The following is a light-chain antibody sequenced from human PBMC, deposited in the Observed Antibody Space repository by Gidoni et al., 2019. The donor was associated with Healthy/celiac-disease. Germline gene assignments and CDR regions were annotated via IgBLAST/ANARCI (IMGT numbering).Light chain of an antibody. J-gene: IGKJ3*01. V-gene: IGKV1-39*01. CDR3: QQSYSTLFT. Sequence: ITCRASQSISSYLNWYQQKPGKAPKLLIYAASSLQSGVPSRFSGSGSGTDFTLTISSLQPEDFATYYCQQSYSTLFTFGPGTKVDIK. CDR2: AAS. CDR1: QSISSY.